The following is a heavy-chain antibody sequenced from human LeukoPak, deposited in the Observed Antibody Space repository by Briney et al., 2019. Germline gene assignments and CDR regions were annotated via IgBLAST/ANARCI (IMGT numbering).Heavy chain of an antibody. CDR2: ISSTSSYI. J-gene: IGHJ4*02. CDR1: GFTFSDYY. Sequence: GGSLRLSCAASGFTFSDYYMSWIRQAPGKGLEWVSFISSTSSYIKEADSVKGRFTISRDNAKKSLYLQMNSLRAEDTAVYYCARDSSGWSVDYWGQGTLVTVSS. D-gene: IGHD6-19*01. V-gene: IGHV3-11*05. CDR3: ARDSSGWSVDY.